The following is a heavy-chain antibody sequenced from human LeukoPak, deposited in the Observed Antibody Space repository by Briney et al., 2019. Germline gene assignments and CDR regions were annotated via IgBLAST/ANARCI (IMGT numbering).Heavy chain of an antibody. V-gene: IGHV3-23*01. CDR1: GFTFSSYA. CDR3: AKALLLWFGELGEFDY. D-gene: IGHD3-10*01. J-gene: IGHJ4*02. CDR2: ISGSGGST. Sequence: GGSLRLSCAASGFTFSSYAMSWVRQAPGKGLEWVSAISGSGGSTYYADSVKGRFTISRDNSKNTLYLQMNSLRAEDTAVYYCAKALLLWFGELGEFDYWGQGTLVTVSS.